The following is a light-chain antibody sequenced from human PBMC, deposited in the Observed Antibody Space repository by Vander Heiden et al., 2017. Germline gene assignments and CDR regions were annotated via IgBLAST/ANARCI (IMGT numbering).Light chain of an antibody. CDR1: QSITNS. J-gene: IGKJ4*01. Sequence: DIQMTQSPSTLSASVGDRVTITCRASQSITNSLAWYQKKPGKAPKILIYGASNLESGVPSRFSGSGSGTEFTLTITSLQPDDFATYYCQRDYSHPLAFGGGTKLEIK. CDR3: QRDYSHPLA. V-gene: IGKV1-5*01. CDR2: GAS.